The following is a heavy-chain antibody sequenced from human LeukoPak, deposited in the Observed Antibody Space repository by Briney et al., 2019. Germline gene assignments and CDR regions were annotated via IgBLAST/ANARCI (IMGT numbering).Heavy chain of an antibody. Sequence: PSETLSLTCTVSGYSISSGYYWGWIRQPPGKGLEWIGSIYHSGSTYYNPSLKSRVTISVDTSKNQFSLKLSSVTAADTAVYYCARYSQGYDSSGVSGFDPWGQGTLVTVSS. D-gene: IGHD3-22*01. CDR3: ARYSQGYDSSGVSGFDP. CDR1: GYSISSGYY. V-gene: IGHV4-38-2*02. CDR2: IYHSGST. J-gene: IGHJ5*02.